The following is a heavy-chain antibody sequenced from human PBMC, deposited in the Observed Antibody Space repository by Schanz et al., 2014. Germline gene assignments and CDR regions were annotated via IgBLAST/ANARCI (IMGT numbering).Heavy chain of an antibody. V-gene: IGHV3-74*01. J-gene: IGHJ4*02. Sequence: EVQLVESGGGLVQPGGSLRLSCAASGFTFNDYWMHWVRQAPGKGLVWVSRINSDGRSTNYADSVKGRFSISRDNARNTLHLQMNSLRAEDTAVYYCAKHRHYADNNGYPGIDYWGQGTLVTVS. CDR2: INSDGRST. CDR3: AKHRHYADNNGYPGIDY. D-gene: IGHD3-16*01. CDR1: GFTFNDYW.